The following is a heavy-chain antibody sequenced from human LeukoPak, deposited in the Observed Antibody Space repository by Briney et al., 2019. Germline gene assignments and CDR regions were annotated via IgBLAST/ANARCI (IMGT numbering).Heavy chain of an antibody. Sequence: ASVKVSCKASGYTFTSYGISWVRQAPGQGLEWMGWISAYNGNTNYAQKLQGRVTMTTDTSTSTAYMELRSLRSDDTAVYYCARDVGITVADSFDPWGQGTLVTVSS. D-gene: IGHD6-19*01. J-gene: IGHJ5*02. CDR2: ISAYNGNT. CDR3: ARDVGITVADSFDP. CDR1: GYTFTSYG. V-gene: IGHV1-18*01.